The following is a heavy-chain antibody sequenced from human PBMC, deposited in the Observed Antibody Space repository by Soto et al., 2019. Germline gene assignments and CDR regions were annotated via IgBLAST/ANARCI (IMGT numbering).Heavy chain of an antibody. CDR2: IYNIGST. Sequence: QVQLQESGPGLVKPSETLSLTCTVSGGSIRSYYWSWIRQPPGKGLEWIGFIYNIGSTDYNPSLKSRVPISVDPSKNQISLKLSSVAAADTAIYYCARHLTYGGPDFEYWGQGTLVTVSS. V-gene: IGHV4-59*08. D-gene: IGHD4-17*01. J-gene: IGHJ4*02. CDR1: GGSIRSYY. CDR3: ARHLTYGGPDFEY.